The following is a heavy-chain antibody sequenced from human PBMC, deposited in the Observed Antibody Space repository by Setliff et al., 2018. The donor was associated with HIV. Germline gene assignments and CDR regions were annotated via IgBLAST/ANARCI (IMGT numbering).Heavy chain of an antibody. CDR2: ISQSGKT. V-gene: IGHV4-4*02. Sequence: SETLSLTCAVSADSIGTNHWWNWVRQPPGKGLEWIGEISQSGKTNYHPSLKSRIIISMEASKTHFSLTLNSVTAADTAVYYCARAVAASATSVVDYWGQGIQVTVSS. CDR3: ARAVAASATSVVDY. D-gene: IGHD6-13*01. CDR1: ADSIGTNHW. J-gene: IGHJ4*02.